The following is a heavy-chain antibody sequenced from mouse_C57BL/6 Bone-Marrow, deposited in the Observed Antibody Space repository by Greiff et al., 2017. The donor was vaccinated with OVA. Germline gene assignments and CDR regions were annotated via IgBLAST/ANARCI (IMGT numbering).Heavy chain of an antibody. CDR2: INPSSGYT. CDR1: GYTFTSYT. Sequence: QVQLQQSGAELARPGASVKMSCKASGYTFTSYTMHWVKQRPGQGLEGIGYINPSSGYTKYNQKFKDKATLTADKSSSTAYMKLSSLTSEDSAVYYCARDYGYPTRYAMDYWGQGTSVTVSS. J-gene: IGHJ4*01. V-gene: IGHV1-4*01. CDR3: ARDYGYPTRYAMDY. D-gene: IGHD2-2*01.